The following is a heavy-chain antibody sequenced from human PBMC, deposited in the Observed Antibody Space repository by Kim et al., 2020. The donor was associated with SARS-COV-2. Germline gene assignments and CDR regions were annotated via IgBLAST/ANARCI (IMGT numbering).Heavy chain of an antibody. CDR2: ISSNGGST. CDR3: ATLNNAYNWNDGYYYYYMDV. D-gene: IGHD1-1*01. V-gene: IGHV3-64*01. J-gene: IGHJ6*03. Sequence: GGSLRLSCAASGFTFSSYAMHWVRQAPGKGLEYVSAISSNGGSTYYANSVKGRFTISRDNSKNTLYLQMGSLRAEDMAVYYCATLNNAYNWNDGYYYYYMDVWGKGTTVTVSS. CDR1: GFTFSSYA.